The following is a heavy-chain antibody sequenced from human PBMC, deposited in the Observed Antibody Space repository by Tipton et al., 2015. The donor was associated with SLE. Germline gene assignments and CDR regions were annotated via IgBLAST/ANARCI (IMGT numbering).Heavy chain of an antibody. V-gene: IGHV1-69-2*01. Sequence: QLVQSGPEVKKPGATVKISCKVSGYTFTDYYMHWVHQAPGKGLEWMGLVDPENGKTRYAEKFQGRVTIIAGTSTDTAYMELSSLRSEDQAVYYCAKPHLIAMVREIIKPPRHWGQGTLVTVSS. D-gene: IGHD3-10*01. J-gene: IGHJ4*02. CDR1: GYTFTDYY. CDR2: VDPENGKT. CDR3: AKPHLIAMVREIIKPPRH.